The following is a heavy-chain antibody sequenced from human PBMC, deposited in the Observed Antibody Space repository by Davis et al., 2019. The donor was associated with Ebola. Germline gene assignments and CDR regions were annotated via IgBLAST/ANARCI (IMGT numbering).Heavy chain of an antibody. CDR2: IGTAGDT. CDR3: ARAQFGTVFLDY. V-gene: IGHV3-13*01. Sequence: GESLKISCAASGFTFRTYDMHWVRQTTGKGLEWVSVIGTAGDTYYRGSVKGRFTISRENARNSLYLQLNSLTAGDPAVYYCARAQFGTVFLDYWAKGPLVTV. CDR1: GFTFRTYD. D-gene: IGHD1-1*01. J-gene: IGHJ4*02.